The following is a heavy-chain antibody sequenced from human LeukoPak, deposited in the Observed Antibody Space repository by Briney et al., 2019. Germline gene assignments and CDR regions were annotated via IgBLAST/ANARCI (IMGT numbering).Heavy chain of an antibody. CDR3: ARVKAGETVLSMDV. D-gene: IGHD3-10*01. CDR1: GGSFSGYY. CDR2: INHSGST. Sequence: PSETLSLTCAVYGGSFSGYYWSWIRQPPGKGLGWIGEINHSGSTNYNPSLKSRVTISVDTSKNQFSLKLSSVTAADTAVYYCARVKAGETVLSMDVWGQGTTVTVSS. J-gene: IGHJ6*02. V-gene: IGHV4-34*01.